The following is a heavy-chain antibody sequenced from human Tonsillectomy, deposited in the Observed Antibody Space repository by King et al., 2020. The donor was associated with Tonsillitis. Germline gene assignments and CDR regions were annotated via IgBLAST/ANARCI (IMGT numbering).Heavy chain of an antibody. V-gene: IGHV3-23*04. CDR2: ISGSGGST. CDR3: AKAGDYYGSPTYYDYRLDF. Sequence: VQLVESGGGLVQPGGSLRLSCAASGFTFSSYAMSWVRPAPGKGLEWVSAISGSGGSTYYADSVKGRFTISRDNSKNTLYLQMNSLRAEDTAVYYYAKAGDYYGSPTYYDYRLDFWGQGTTVTVSS. CDR1: GFTFSSYA. J-gene: IGHJ6*02. D-gene: IGHD3-10*01.